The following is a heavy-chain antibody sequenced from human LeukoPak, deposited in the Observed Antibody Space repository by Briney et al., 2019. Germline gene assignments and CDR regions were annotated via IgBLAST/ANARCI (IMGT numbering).Heavy chain of an antibody. D-gene: IGHD3-10*01. Sequence: GGSLRLSCAASGFTFDNYGMSWVRQAPGKGLEWVSGINWNGGRTDYADSVKGRFTIARDNANNALYLVMNSLIAENTAFDYGARVQDCYCSGSGFDYGGRGTLATVSA. CDR2: INWNGGRT. J-gene: IGHJ4*02. V-gene: IGHV3-20*04. CDR1: GFTFDNYG. CDR3: ARVQDCYCSGSGFDY.